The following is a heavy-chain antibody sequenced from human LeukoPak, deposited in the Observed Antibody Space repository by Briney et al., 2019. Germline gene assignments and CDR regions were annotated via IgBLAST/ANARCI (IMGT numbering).Heavy chain of an antibody. CDR1: GYTFTGYY. J-gene: IGHJ4*02. D-gene: IGHD2-8*01. CDR3: ARVGIGGLMVYAIYNYFNY. V-gene: IGHV1-2*02. CDR2: INPNSGGT. Sequence: ASVKVSCKASGYTFTGYYMHWVRQAPGQGLEWMGWINPNSGGTNYAQKFQGRVTMTRDTSISTAYMELSRLRSDDTAVYYCARVGIGGLMVYAIYNYFNYWGQGTLVTVSS.